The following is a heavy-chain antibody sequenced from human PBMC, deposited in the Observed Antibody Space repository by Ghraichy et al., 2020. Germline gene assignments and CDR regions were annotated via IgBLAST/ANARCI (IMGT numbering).Heavy chain of an antibody. Sequence: ASVKVSCKVSGYTLTESSIHWVRQAPGKGLYWMGGFDPEDGETIYAQTFQGRFSMTEDTSTDTAYMELSSLRSEDTAVYYCARAAGGISVAGTPFDYWGQGTLVTVSS. CDR1: GYTLTESS. D-gene: IGHD6-19*01. V-gene: IGHV1-24*01. CDR2: FDPEDGET. CDR3: ARAAGGISVAGTPFDY. J-gene: IGHJ4*02.